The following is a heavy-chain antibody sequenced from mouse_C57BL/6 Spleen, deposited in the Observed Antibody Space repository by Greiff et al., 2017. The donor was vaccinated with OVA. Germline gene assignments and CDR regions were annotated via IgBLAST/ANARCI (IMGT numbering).Heavy chain of an antibody. CDR3: ARGGITTSMGY. V-gene: IGHV1-61*01. CDR2: IYPSDSET. D-gene: IGHD1-2*01. J-gene: IGHJ4*01. Sequence: QVQLQQPGAELVRPGSSVKLSCKASGYTFTSYWMDWVKQRPGQGLEWIGNIYPSDSETHYNQKFKDKATLTVDKSSSTAYMQLSSLTSEDSAVYYCARGGITTSMGYWGQGTSVTVSS. CDR1: GYTFTSYW.